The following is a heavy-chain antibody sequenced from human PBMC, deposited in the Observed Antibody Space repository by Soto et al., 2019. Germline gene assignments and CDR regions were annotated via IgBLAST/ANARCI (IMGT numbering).Heavy chain of an antibody. Sequence: ALRLPCAASALTPNPYAMHLGRHPLEKGLEWVSGISWNSGSIGYADSVKGRFTISRDNAKNSLYLQMNSLRAEDTALYYCAKGIGYDWDGYYVYWGQGTLVTGSS. CDR1: ALTPNPYA. CDR3: AKGIGYDWDGYYVY. CDR2: ISWNSGSI. J-gene: IGHJ4*02. D-gene: IGHD5-12*01. V-gene: IGHV3-9*02.